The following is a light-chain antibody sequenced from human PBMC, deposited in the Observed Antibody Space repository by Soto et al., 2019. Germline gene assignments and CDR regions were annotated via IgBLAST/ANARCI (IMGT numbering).Light chain of an antibody. Sequence: QSVLTHPHSVSGAPGQRVTISCTGSSSNIGAGYDVHWYQPLSGTAPKLLIYGNSHRPSGVPDIISGSKSGTSASRAITGLQAEDEADYYSQSYDSSLSVVVVGGGTKVTVL. J-gene: IGLJ2*01. V-gene: IGLV1-40*01. CDR2: GNS. CDR3: QSYDSSLSVVV. CDR1: SSNIGAGYD.